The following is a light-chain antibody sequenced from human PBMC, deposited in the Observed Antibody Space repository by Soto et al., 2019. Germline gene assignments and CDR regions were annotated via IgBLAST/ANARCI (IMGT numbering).Light chain of an antibody. Sequence: QSALTQPASVSASPGQSITISCTGTSSDVGAYNYISWYQQHPGKAPKVMIYEVTNRPSGISNRFSGSKSGNTASLTISGLQAEDEADYYCSSYSSGSTLVFGGGTKLTVL. CDR3: SSYSSGSTLV. J-gene: IGLJ2*01. CDR2: EVT. CDR1: SSDVGAYNY. V-gene: IGLV2-14*01.